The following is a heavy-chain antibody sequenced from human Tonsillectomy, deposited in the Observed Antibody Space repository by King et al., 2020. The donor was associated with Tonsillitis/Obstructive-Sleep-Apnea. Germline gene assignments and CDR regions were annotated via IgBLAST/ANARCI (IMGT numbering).Heavy chain of an antibody. CDR1: GFTFSSYS. J-gene: IGHJ6*03. V-gene: IGHV3-48*02. D-gene: IGHD2-2*01. CDR2: ISSSSSTI. Sequence: VQLVESGGGLVQPGGSLRLSCAASGFTFSSYSMNWVRQAPGKGLEWVSYISSSSSTIYYADSVKGRFTISRDNAKNSLYLQMNSLRDEDTAVYYCARVVCSSTSCQHYNHYYMDVWGKGTTVTASS. CDR3: ARVVCSSTSCQHYNHYYMDV.